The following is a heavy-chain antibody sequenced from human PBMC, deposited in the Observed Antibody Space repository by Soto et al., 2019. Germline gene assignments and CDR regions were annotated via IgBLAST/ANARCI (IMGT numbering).Heavy chain of an antibody. CDR3: ARHPRELLLIGY. CDR2: IYYSGST. J-gene: IGHJ4*02. V-gene: IGHV4-39*01. Sequence: QLQLQESGPGLVKPSETLSLTCTVSGGSISSSSYYWGWIRQPPGKGLEWIGSIYYSGSTYYNPSLKSRVTISVDTSKNQFSLKLSSVTAADTAVYYCARHPRELLLIGYWGQGTLVTVSS. D-gene: IGHD1-26*01. CDR1: GGSISSSSYY.